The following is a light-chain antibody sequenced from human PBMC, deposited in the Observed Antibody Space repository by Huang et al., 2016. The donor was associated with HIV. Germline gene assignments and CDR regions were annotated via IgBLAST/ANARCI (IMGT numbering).Light chain of an antibody. V-gene: IGKV1-12*01. Sequence: IQLTQSPSSVSASEGDTVRITCRASQDISSWLAWYQQKPREAPTLLIHSTSILQSGFPSRFNGSGSGTDFFLTINSLRPDDFATYYCQQANMHPRSFGQGTRLDIK. CDR2: STS. J-gene: IGKJ5*01. CDR1: QDISSW. CDR3: QQANMHPRS.